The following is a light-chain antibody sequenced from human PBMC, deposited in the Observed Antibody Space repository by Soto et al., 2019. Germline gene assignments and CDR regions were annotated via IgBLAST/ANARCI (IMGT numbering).Light chain of an antibody. V-gene: IGLV2-14*03. J-gene: IGLJ2*01. CDR3: SSYTSSITII. CDR2: DVN. Sequence: QLVLTQPASVSGSPGQSITISCTGTDSDVGGYDYVSWYQHHPGKAPKLMIYDVNYRPSGVSSRFSGSKSGNTASLTISGLQAEDEADYYCSSYTSSITIIFGGGTKLTVL. CDR1: DSDVGGYDY.